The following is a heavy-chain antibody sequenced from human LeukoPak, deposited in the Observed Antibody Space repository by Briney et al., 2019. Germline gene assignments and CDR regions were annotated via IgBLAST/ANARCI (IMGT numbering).Heavy chain of an antibody. CDR3: ARGYYYYYMDV. CDR1: GGSISSYY. J-gene: IGHJ6*03. Sequence: SETLSPTCTVSGGSISSYYWSWIRQPPGRGLEWIGYIYYSGSTNYNPSLKSRVTISVDTSKNQFSLKLNSVTAADTAVYYCARGYYYYYMDVWGKGTTVTVSS. V-gene: IGHV4-59*01. CDR2: IYYSGST.